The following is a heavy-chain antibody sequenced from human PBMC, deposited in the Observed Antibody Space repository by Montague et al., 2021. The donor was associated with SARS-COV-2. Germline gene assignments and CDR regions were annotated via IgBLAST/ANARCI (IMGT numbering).Heavy chain of an antibody. Sequence: SETLSLTCTVSGGSISGDSYYWAWLRQPPGKGLEWIGSIFYNGGAYYNPSLESRVSISVDTSKRQFFLTLNSVTAADTAVYYCARHSRGDLGTSYLDFWGQGTMVTVSS. D-gene: IGHD7-27*01. V-gene: IGHV4-39*01. CDR1: GGSISGDSYY. CDR2: IFYNGGA. CDR3: ARHSRGDLGTSYLDF. J-gene: IGHJ4*03.